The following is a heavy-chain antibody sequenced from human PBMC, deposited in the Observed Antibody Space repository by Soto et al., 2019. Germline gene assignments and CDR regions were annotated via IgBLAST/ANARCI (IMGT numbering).Heavy chain of an antibody. J-gene: IGHJ4*02. CDR1: GFTFSSYA. V-gene: IGHV3-23*01. D-gene: IGHD1-1*01. CDR2: ISGSGGST. Sequence: EVQLLESGGGLVQPGGSLRLSCAASGFTFSSYAMSWFRQAPVKGLEWVSAISGSGGSTYYADSVKGRFTISRDNSQNTLYLQMNSLIAEDTAVYDCAKVHLLGGTPFDYWGQGTPVTVSS. CDR3: AKVHLLGGTPFDY.